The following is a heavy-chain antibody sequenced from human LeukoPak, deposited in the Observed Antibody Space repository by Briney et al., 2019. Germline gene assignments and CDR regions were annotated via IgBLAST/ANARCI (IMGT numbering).Heavy chain of an antibody. J-gene: IGHJ4*02. CDR3: ARVSPEWFGDYYFDY. CDR2: IYHSGST. Sequence: SETLSLTCTVSGYSISSGYYWGWIRQPPGKGLEWIGSIYHSGSTYYNPSLKSRVTISVDTSKNQFSLKLSSVTAADTAVYYCARVSPEWFGDYYFDYWGQGTLVTVSS. D-gene: IGHD3-10*01. V-gene: IGHV4-38-2*02. CDR1: GYSISSGYY.